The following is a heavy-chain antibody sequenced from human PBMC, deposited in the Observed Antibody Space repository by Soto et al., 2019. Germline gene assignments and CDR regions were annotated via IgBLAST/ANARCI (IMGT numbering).Heavy chain of an antibody. CDR3: AKDTIAVAPTFDY. V-gene: IGHV3-30*18. D-gene: IGHD6-19*01. Sequence: QVQLVESGGGVVQPGRSLRLSCAASGFTFSSYGMHWVRQAPGKGLGWGAVISYDGSNKYYADSVKGRFTISRDNSKNTLYLQMNSLRAEDTAVYYCAKDTIAVAPTFDYWGQGTLVTVSS. J-gene: IGHJ4*02. CDR2: ISYDGSNK. CDR1: GFTFSSYG.